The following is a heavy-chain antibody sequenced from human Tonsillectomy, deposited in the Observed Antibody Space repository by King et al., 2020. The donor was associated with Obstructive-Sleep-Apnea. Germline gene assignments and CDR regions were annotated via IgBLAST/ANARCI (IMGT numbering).Heavy chain of an antibody. CDR3: AKGNRDSSGYYYYFDY. V-gene: IGHV3-9*01. J-gene: IGHJ4*02. D-gene: IGHD3-22*01. CDR1: GFTFDDYA. Sequence: VQLVESGGGLVQPGRSLRLSCAASGFTFDDYAMHWVRQAPGKGLEWGSGISWNSVSIGYADVVKGRFTISSDTAKNSLYLQMNSLRAEDTALYYCAKGNRDSSGYYYYFDYWGQGTLVTVSS. CDR2: ISWNSVSI.